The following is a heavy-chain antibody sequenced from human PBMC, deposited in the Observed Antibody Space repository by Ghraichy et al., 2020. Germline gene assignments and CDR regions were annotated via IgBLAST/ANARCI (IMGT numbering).Heavy chain of an antibody. CDR2: INHSGST. J-gene: IGHJ4*02. D-gene: IGHD3-16*02. CDR1: GGSFSGYY. Sequence: SQTLSLTCAVYGGSFSGYYWSWIRQPPGKGLEWIGEINHSGSTNYNPSLKSRVTISVDTSKNQFSLKLSSVTAADTAVYYCARKTPYDYVWGSYRYDYWGQGTLVTVSS. CDR3: ARKTPYDYVWGSYRYDY. V-gene: IGHV4-34*01.